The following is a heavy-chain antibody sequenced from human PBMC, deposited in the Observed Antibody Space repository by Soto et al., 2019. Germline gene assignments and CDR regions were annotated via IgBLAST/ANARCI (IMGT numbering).Heavy chain of an antibody. CDR2: INSDGSST. J-gene: IGHJ4*02. D-gene: IGHD2-15*01. CDR3: VRTSLVVAAATREDY. V-gene: IGHV3-74*01. CDR1: GFTFSSYW. Sequence: EVQLVESGGGLVQPGGSLRLSCAASGFTFSSYWMHWVRQAPGKGLVWVSRINSDGSSTSYADSVKGRCTVSRDNAKNTVYLQMKSLRAEDTAVYYCVRTSLVVAAATREDYWGQGTLVTVSS.